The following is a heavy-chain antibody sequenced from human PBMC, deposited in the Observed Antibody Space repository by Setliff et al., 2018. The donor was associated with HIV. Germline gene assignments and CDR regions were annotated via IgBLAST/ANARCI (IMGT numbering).Heavy chain of an antibody. CDR3: ARQRNSGTFYYSYYYMDV. D-gene: IGHD1-26*01. J-gene: IGHJ6*03. Sequence: ASVKVSCKASGYTFTNYGISWVRQAPGQGLEWMGGIGGYDGNTKYPQKFQGRVTMTTDTSTSTAYMELRSLRSEDTAVYYCARQRNSGTFYYSYYYMDVWGKGTTVTVSS. CDR1: GYTFTNYG. V-gene: IGHV1-18*01. CDR2: IGGYDGNT.